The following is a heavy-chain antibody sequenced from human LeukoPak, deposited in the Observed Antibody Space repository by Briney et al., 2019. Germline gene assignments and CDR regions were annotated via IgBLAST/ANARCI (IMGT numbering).Heavy chain of an antibody. CDR1: GGSISSYY. CDR2: IYYSGST. D-gene: IGHD2-21*01. CDR3: ARDQVDPSHCGGDCSLYYYYYYMDV. V-gene: IGHV4-59*12. J-gene: IGHJ6*03. Sequence: SETLSLTCTVSGGSISSYYWSWIRQPPGKGLEWIGYIYYSGSTNYNPSLESRVTISVDTSKNQFSLKLSSVTAADTAVYYCARDQVDPSHCGGDCSLYYYYYYMDVWGKGTTVTVSS.